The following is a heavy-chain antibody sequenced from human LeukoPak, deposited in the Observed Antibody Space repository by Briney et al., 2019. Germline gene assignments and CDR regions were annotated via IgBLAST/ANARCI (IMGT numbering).Heavy chain of an antibody. CDR2: ISYDGSNK. CDR3: AGGSGSVDY. V-gene: IGHV3-30-3*01. Sequence: GRSLRLSCAASGFTFSSYAMHWVRQAPGKGLEWVAVISYDGSNKYYADSVKGRFTISRDNSKNTLYLQMNSLSAEDTAVYYCAGGSGSVDYWGQGTLVTVSS. J-gene: IGHJ4*02. CDR1: GFTFSSYA. D-gene: IGHD1-26*01.